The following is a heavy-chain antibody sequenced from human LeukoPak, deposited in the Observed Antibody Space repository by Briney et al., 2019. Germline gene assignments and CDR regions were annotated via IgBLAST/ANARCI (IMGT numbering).Heavy chain of an antibody. CDR2: INGDESST. CDR3: AKGSSASRPYYFDY. J-gene: IGHJ4*02. CDR1: AFTFNTYW. D-gene: IGHD2-2*01. V-gene: IGHV3-74*01. Sequence: PGGSLRLSCAASAFTFNTYWMHWVRQVPGRGLEWVSRINGDESSTNYADSVKGRFTISRDSSKSTLFLQMDSLTAEDTAVYYCAKGSSASRPYYFDYWGQGTLVTVSS.